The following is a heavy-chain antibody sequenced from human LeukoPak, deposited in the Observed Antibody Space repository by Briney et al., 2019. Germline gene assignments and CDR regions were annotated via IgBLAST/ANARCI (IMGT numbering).Heavy chain of an antibody. D-gene: IGHD2-21*01. V-gene: IGHV1-8*03. Sequence: GASVKVSCKASGYTFTSYDINWVRQATGQGREWMGWMNPNSGNTGYAQKLQGRVTITRNTSISTAYMELSRLRSEDTAVYYCASSRTNYCGGDCPYDAFDIWGQGTMVTVSS. CDR2: MNPNSGNT. J-gene: IGHJ3*02. CDR3: ASSRTNYCGGDCPYDAFDI. CDR1: GYTFTSYD.